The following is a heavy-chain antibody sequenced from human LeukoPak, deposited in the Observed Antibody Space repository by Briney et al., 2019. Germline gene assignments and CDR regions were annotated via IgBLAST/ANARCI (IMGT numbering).Heavy chain of an antibody. CDR2: FDPEDGET. CDR1: GYTLTELS. CDR3: ATDLGDGYQFDY. V-gene: IGHV1-24*01. Sequence: ASVKVSCKVSGYTLTELSMHWVRQAPGKGLEWMGGFDPEDGETIYAQKFQGRVTMTEDTSTDTAYMELSSLRSEDTAVYYCATDLGDGYQFDYWGQGTLVTVSS. D-gene: IGHD5-24*01. J-gene: IGHJ4*02.